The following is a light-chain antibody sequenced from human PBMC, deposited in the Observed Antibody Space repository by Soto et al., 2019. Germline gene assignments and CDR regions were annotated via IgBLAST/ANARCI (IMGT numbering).Light chain of an antibody. CDR3: QQYYSTPPYT. CDR2: WAS. Sequence: DIVMTQSPDSLAVSLGERATINCKSSQSVLSSSNNKNYLAWYQQKPGQPPKLLIYWASTRESGVPDRFSGSGSGKDFTLTISSLQAEDVAVYYCQQYYSTPPYTFGQGTNLDIK. V-gene: IGKV4-1*01. J-gene: IGKJ2*01. CDR1: QSVLSSSNNKNY.